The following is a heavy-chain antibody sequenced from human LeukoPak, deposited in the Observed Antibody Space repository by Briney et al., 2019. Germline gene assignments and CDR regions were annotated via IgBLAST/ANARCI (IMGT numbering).Heavy chain of an antibody. J-gene: IGHJ4*02. V-gene: IGHV1-2*04. D-gene: IGHD6-19*01. CDR1: GYTFSGYY. Sequence: WASLKLSCTASGYTFSGYYMHWVRQAPGQGLEWMGGINPNSGGTNYAQKFQGWVTMTRDTSISTAYMELSRLRSDDTAVYYCARGYSSGWYDRIFDYWGQGTLVTVSS. CDR2: INPNSGGT. CDR3: ARGYSSGWYDRIFDY.